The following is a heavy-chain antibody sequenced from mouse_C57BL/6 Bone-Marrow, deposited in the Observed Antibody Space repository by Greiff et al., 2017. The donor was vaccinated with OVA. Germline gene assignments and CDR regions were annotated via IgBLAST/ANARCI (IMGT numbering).Heavy chain of an antibody. CDR1: GYTFTSYG. CDR2: IYPSSGNT. CDR3: AARESHLYFDV. Sequence: VQLQQSGAELARPGASVKLSCKASGYTFTSYGISWVKQRTGQGLEWIGEIYPSSGNTYYNEKFKGKATLTADKSSSTAYMELRSLTSEDSAVYFCAARESHLYFDVWGTGTTVTVSS. V-gene: IGHV1-81*01. J-gene: IGHJ1*03.